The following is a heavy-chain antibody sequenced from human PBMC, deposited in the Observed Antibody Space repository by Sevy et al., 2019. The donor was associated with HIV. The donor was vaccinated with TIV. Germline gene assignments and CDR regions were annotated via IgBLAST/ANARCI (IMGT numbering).Heavy chain of an antibody. D-gene: IGHD2-21*02. J-gene: IGHJ5*02. CDR3: ARASYCGGDCWTNWFDP. V-gene: IGHV1-69*06. Sequence: ASVKVSCKASGGTFSSYAISWVRQAPGQGLEWMGGIIPIFGTANYAQKFQGRVTITADKSTSTAYMELSSLRSEDTAAYYCARASYCGGDCWTNWFDPWGQGTLVTVSS. CDR1: GGTFSSYA. CDR2: IIPIFGTA.